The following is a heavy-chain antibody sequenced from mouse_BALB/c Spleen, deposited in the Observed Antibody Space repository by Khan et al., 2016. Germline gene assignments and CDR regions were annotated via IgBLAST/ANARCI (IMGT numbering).Heavy chain of an antibody. V-gene: IGHV9-3*02. Sequence: QIQLVQSGSELKKPGETVKISCKASGYTFTNYGMNWVKQAPGKGLKWMGWINTNTGEPTYAEEFKGRFAFSLETSASTAYLQINNLKTEDTATYFCARSAPVVKGYYAMDYWGQGTSVTVSS. J-gene: IGHJ4*01. D-gene: IGHD1-1*02. CDR3: ARSAPVVKGYYAMDY. CDR2: INTNTGEP. CDR1: GYTFTNYG.